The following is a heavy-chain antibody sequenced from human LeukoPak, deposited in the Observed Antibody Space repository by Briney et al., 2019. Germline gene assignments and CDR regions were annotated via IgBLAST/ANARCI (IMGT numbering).Heavy chain of an antibody. D-gene: IGHD5-18*01. J-gene: IGHJ6*02. CDR2: IYYSGST. Sequence: SETLSLTCTVSGGSISSYYWSWIRQPPGKGLEWIGYIYYSGSTNYNPSLKSRVTISVDTSKDQFSLKLSSVTAADTAVYYCARRPGYRLPSAYYYYGMDFWGQGTTVTVSS. V-gene: IGHV4-59*01. CDR1: GGSISSYY. CDR3: ARRPGYRLPSAYYYYGMDF.